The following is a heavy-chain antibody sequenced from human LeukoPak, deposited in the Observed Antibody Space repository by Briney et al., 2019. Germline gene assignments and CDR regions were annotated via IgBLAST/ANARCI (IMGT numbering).Heavy chain of an antibody. V-gene: IGHV3-21*01. CDR3: ARRMKIAVAGTGQSYYGMDV. J-gene: IGHJ6*02. Sequence: GGSLRLSCAASGFTFSSYSMNWVRQAPGKGLEWVSSISSSSSYIYYADSVKGRFTISRDNAKNSLYLQMNSLRAEDTAVYYCARRMKIAVAGTGQSYYGMDVWGQGTTVTVSS. CDR2: ISSSSSYI. CDR1: GFTFSSYS. D-gene: IGHD6-19*01.